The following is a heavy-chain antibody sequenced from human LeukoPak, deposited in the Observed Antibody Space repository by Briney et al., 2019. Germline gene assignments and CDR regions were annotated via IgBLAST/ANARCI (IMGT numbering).Heavy chain of an antibody. CDR1: GFTFSSYS. V-gene: IGHV3-21*01. CDR2: ISSSSSYI. Sequence: GGSLRLSCAASGFTFSSYSMNWVRQAPGKGLEWVSSISSSSSYIYYADSVKGRFTISRDNAKNSLYLQMNSLRAEDTAVYYCASTYYDFWSGSQWNYYYGMDVWGQGTTVTVSS. CDR3: ASTYYDFWSGSQWNYYYGMDV. J-gene: IGHJ6*02. D-gene: IGHD3-3*01.